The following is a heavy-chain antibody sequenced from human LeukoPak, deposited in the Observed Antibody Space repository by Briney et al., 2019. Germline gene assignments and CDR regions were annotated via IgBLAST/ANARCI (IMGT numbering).Heavy chain of an antibody. CDR3: ARIEGLFNYYYGMGV. CDR2: IYYSGST. Sequence: KASETLSLTCTVSGGSISSSSYYWGWIRQPPGKGLEWIGSIYYSGSTYYNPSLKSRVTISVDTSKNQFSLKLSSVTAADTAVYYCARIEGLFNYYYGMGVWGQGTTVTVSS. V-gene: IGHV4-39*01. J-gene: IGHJ6*02. CDR1: GGSISSSSYY. D-gene: IGHD2-21*01.